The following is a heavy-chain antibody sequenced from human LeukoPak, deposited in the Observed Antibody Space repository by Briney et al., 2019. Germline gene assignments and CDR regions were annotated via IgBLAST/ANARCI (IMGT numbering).Heavy chain of an antibody. D-gene: IGHD3-16*01. J-gene: IGHJ5*02. CDR3: ARALHYDNWFDP. CDR2: ISAYNGNT. CDR1: GYTFTSYG. V-gene: IGHV1-18*01. Sequence: ASVKVSCKASGYTFTSYGISWVRQAPGQGLEWMGWISAYNGNTNYAQKFQGRVTMTRDTSTSTVYMELSSLRSEDTAVYYCARALHYDNWFDPWGQGTLVTVSS.